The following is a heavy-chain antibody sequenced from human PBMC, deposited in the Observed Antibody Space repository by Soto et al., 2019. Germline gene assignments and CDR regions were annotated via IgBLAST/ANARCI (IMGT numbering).Heavy chain of an antibody. D-gene: IGHD1-20*01. Sequence: QITLKESGPTLVTPTQTLTLTCSFSGFSLTTRPMGVGWIRQPPGKPLEWLAVIYWDDDKRYSPSLRSRLTITKDTSKQQVVLTVTNIDPVDTATYYCAHRLGGYTWNDGYLDYWGQGILVTVSS. CDR2: IYWDDDK. J-gene: IGHJ4*02. CDR3: AHRLGGYTWNDGYLDY. CDR1: GFSLTTRPMG. V-gene: IGHV2-5*02.